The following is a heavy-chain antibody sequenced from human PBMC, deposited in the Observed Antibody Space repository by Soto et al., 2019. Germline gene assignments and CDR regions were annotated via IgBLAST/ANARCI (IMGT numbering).Heavy chain of an antibody. CDR3: AKEGYYYGSGSRAFDI. CDR1: GFTFSSYA. CDR2: ISGSGGST. D-gene: IGHD3-10*01. J-gene: IGHJ3*02. Sequence: LSLTCAASGFTFSSYAMSWVRQAPGKGLEWVSAISGSGGSTYYADSVKGRFTISRDNSKNTLYLQMNSLRAEDTAVYYCAKEGYYYGSGSRAFDIWGQGTMVTVSS. V-gene: IGHV3-23*01.